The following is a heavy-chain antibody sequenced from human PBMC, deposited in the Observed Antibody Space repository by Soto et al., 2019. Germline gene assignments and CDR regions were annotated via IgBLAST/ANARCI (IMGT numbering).Heavy chain of an antibody. D-gene: IGHD3-10*01. CDR3: ARGALPGIYGEDV. J-gene: IGHJ6*02. CDR1: GGTFGNYA. V-gene: IGHV1-69*06. Sequence: QVQLVQSGAEVRKPGSSVKVSCKASGGTFGNYAISWVRQAPGQGLEWMGKSIPIFGTTNYAQKIQGRITISADRLKSTAYREPSSLRSGDTAVYYWARGALPGIYGEDVWGQGTTVTVS. CDR2: SIPIFGTT.